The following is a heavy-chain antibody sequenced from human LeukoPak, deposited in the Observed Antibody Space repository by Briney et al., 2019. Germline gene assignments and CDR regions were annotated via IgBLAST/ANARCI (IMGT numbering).Heavy chain of an antibody. CDR3: AKGGDLRTTVTFVHY. CDR2: ISDSHSGSET. V-gene: IGHV3-23*01. Sequence: GGSLRLSCAASGFTFSSYAINWVRQPLGQGLEWVSTISDSHSGSETHYADSVKGRFTISRDDSQNTLYLQMNGLRVEDTAVYYCAKGGDLRTTVTFVHYWGQGTLVTVSS. D-gene: IGHD4-17*01. J-gene: IGHJ4*02. CDR1: GFTFSSYA.